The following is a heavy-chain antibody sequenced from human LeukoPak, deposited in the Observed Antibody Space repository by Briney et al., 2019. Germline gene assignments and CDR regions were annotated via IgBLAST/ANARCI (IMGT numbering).Heavy chain of an antibody. V-gene: IGHV3-30*18. Sequence: PGGSLRLSCAASGFTFSSYGMHWVRQAPGKGLEWVAVISYDGSNKYYADSVKGRFTISRDNSKNTLYLQMNSLRAEDTAVYYCAKVPLPASAYYGMDVWGQGTTVTVSS. J-gene: IGHJ6*02. CDR1: GFTFSSYG. CDR2: ISYDGSNK. CDR3: AKVPLPASAYYGMDV.